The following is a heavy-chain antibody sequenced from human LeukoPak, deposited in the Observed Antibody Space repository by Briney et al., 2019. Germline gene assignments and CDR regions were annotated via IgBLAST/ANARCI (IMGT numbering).Heavy chain of an antibody. J-gene: IGHJ4*02. Sequence: GGSLRLSCAASGFTFSSYAMSWVRQAPGKGLEWVSLISGSGGSTYYADSVKGRFTISRDNSKNTLYLQMNSLRAEDTAVYYCAKDPPAYGDYVRETYFDYWGQGTLVTVSS. CDR2: ISGSGGST. D-gene: IGHD4-17*01. V-gene: IGHV3-23*01. CDR1: GFTFSSYA. CDR3: AKDPPAYGDYVRETYFDY.